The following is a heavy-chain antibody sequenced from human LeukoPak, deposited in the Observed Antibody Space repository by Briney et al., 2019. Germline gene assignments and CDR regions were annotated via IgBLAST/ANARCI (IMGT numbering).Heavy chain of an antibody. CDR2: ISSSSSYI. Sequence: PGGSLRLSCAASGLTLNRYWMSWVRQAPGKGLEWVSSISSSSSYIYYADSVKGRFTIPRDNAKNSLYLQMNSLRAEDTAVYYCARVTDYALHIDYWGQGTLVTVSS. CDR1: GLTLNRYW. CDR3: ARVTDYALHIDY. V-gene: IGHV3-21*01. D-gene: IGHD4-17*01. J-gene: IGHJ4*02.